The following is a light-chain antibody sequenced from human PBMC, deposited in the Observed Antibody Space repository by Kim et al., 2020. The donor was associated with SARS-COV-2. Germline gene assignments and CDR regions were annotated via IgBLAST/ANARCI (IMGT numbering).Light chain of an antibody. CDR2: DND. V-gene: IGLV1-51*01. CDR3: ATWDSSLSVGV. CDR1: RSNIGNNP. Sequence: SVLTQVPSVSAAPGQKVTISCSGSRSNIGNNPVSWYQQFPGTAPRRITYDNDKRPSGIPDRFSSSKSGTSATLGITGLRTGDEADYYCATWDSSLSVGVFGGGTQLTVL. J-gene: IGLJ3*02.